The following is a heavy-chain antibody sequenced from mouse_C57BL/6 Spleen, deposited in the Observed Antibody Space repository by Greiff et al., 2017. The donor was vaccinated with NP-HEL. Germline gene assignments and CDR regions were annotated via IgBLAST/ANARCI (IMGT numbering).Heavy chain of an antibody. Sequence: VQLQQSGAELARPGASVKLSCKASGYTFTSYGISWVKQRTGQGLEWIGEIYPRSGNTYYNEKFKGKATLTADKSSSTAYMELRSLTSEDSAVYVCARGGSTVVAHFDYWGQGTTLTVSS. CDR1: GYTFTSYG. V-gene: IGHV1-81*01. J-gene: IGHJ2*01. CDR2: IYPRSGNT. CDR3: ARGGSTVVAHFDY. D-gene: IGHD1-1*01.